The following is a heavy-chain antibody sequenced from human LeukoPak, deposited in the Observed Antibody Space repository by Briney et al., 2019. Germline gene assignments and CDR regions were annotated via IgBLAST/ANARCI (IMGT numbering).Heavy chain of an antibody. Sequence: SETLSLTCAVYGGSFSGYYWSWIRQPPGKGLEWIGEINHSGSTNYNPSLKSRVTISVDTSMNQFSLKLSSVTAADTAVYYCARLLKLAAAGRKAFDPWGQGTLVTVSS. CDR2: INHSGST. CDR1: GGSFSGYY. J-gene: IGHJ5*02. V-gene: IGHV4-34*01. D-gene: IGHD6-13*01. CDR3: ARLLKLAAAGRKAFDP.